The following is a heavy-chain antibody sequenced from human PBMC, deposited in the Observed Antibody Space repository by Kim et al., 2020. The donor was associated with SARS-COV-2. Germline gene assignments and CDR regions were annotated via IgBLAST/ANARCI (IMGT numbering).Heavy chain of an antibody. CDR3: ARDIRVISGLDY. J-gene: IGHJ4*02. V-gene: IGHV3-21*01. Sequence: GGSLRLSCAASGFTFSSYYMNWVRQVPGKGLEWVASITSTSSTYYADSVKGRFTISRDNAENSLFLQMDSLRDEDTAVYYCARDIRVISGLDYWGQGTLVTVSS. D-gene: IGHD2-21*01. CDR1: GFTFSSYY. CDR2: ITSTSST.